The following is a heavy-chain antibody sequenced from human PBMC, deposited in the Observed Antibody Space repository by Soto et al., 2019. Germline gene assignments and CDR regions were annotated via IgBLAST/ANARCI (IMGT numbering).Heavy chain of an antibody. Sequence: SETLSLTCTVSGGSISGYYWSWIRQPPGKGLERIGYVYYSGSTTYNPSLKSRVTISADTSKNQFSLRLSSVTAADTAVYYCARDGQSCRVSTCSWYFQYWGQGALVTVSS. V-gene: IGHV4-59*01. CDR2: VYYSGST. CDR1: GGSISGYY. J-gene: IGHJ4*02. D-gene: IGHD2-15*01. CDR3: ARDGQSCRVSTCSWYFQY.